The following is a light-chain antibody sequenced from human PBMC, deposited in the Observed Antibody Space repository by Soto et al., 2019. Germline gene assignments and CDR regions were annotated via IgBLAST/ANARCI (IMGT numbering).Light chain of an antibody. V-gene: IGKV3-20*01. CDR2: GAS. CDR3: QHYDPSLRT. Sequence: IVLTQSPGTLSLSPGERATLSCRASQTISSSHLAWYQQKPGQAPRLLIYGASSRATDIPDRFSGSGSGADFTRTLSRLKPEDFAVYYCQHYDPSLRTFGPGTKVEIK. J-gene: IGKJ1*01. CDR1: QTISSSH.